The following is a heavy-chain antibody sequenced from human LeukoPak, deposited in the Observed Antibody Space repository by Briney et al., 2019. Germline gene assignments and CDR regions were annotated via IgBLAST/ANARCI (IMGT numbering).Heavy chain of an antibody. Sequence: SETLSLTCTVSGGSISSSNYYWGWIRQPPGKGLEWIGNIHYTGSTYYNMSLKSRVTISVDTSKNQFSLNLSAVTAADTAVYFCARGIAVGGGDYWGQGILVTVSS. D-gene: IGHD6-19*01. V-gene: IGHV4-39*07. CDR1: GGSISSSNYY. J-gene: IGHJ4*02. CDR2: IHYTGST. CDR3: ARGIAVGGGDY.